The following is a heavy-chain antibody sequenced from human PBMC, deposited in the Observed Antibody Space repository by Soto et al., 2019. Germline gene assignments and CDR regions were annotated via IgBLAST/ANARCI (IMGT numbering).Heavy chain of an antibody. CDR1: GGSISSGGYY. J-gene: IGHJ6*03. Sequence: ASETLSLTCTVSGGSISSGGYYWSWIRQHPGKGLEWIGYIYYSGSTYYNPSLKSRVTISVDTSKNQFSLKLSSVTTADTAVYYCACHTSDYYYYYYMDVWGKGTTVTVSS. V-gene: IGHV4-31*03. CDR2: IYYSGST. CDR3: ACHTSDYYYYYYMDV.